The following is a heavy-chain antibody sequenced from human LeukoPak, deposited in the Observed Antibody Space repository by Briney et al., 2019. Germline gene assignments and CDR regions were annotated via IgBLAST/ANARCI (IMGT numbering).Heavy chain of an antibody. D-gene: IGHD1-26*01. CDR1: GGSISSYY. J-gene: IGHJ4*02. V-gene: IGHV4-59*01. Sequence: SETLSLTCTVSGGSISSYYWSWIRQPPGKGLEWIGYIYYSGSTNYNPSLKSRVTISVDTSKNQFSLKLSSVTAADTAVYYCARQSGSYNYFDYWGQGTLVTVSS. CDR2: IYYSGST. CDR3: ARQSGSYNYFDY.